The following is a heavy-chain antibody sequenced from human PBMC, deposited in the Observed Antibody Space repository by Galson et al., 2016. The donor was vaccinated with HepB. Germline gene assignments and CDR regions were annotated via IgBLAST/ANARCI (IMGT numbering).Heavy chain of an antibody. CDR2: ISYDGSNE. J-gene: IGHJ4*01. V-gene: IGHV3-30*18. CDR1: GFSFSRYA. D-gene: IGHD4-23*01. Sequence: SLRLSCAASGFSFSRYAMHWVRQAPGKGLEWVTLISYDGSNEFYIDSVKGRFTISRDNSKNTLYLQMNSLRAEDTAVYYCAKGIYDYVGTIRWGHGTLVTVAS. CDR3: AKGIYDYVGTIR.